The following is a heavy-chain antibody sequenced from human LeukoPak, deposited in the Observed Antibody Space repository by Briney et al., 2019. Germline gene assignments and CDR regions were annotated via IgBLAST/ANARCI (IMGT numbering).Heavy chain of an antibody. V-gene: IGHV1-46*01. Sequence: ASVKVSCKASGYTFTSYYMHWVRQAPGQGLEWMGIINPSGGSTSYAQKFQGRVTMTRDTSTSTVYMELSSLRSEDTAVYYCARGNSGYYDSSGYYNTGDFQHWGQGTLVTVSS. CDR2: INPSGGST. CDR1: GYTFTSYY. J-gene: IGHJ1*01. CDR3: ARGNSGYYDSSGYYNTGDFQH. D-gene: IGHD3-22*01.